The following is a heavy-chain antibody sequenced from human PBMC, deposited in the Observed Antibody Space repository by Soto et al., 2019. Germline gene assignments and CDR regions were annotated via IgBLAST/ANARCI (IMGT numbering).Heavy chain of an antibody. Sequence: GGSMRLSCAASGFTFSSYCVHWVCQDPGKGLEWVAVISYDGSNKYYADSVKGRFTISRDNSKTTLYLQMNSLRAEDTAVYYCAKDRGGDGYNLNWFDPWGQGTLVTVSS. CDR3: AKDRGGDGYNLNWFDP. J-gene: IGHJ5*02. CDR1: GFTFSSYC. V-gene: IGHV3-30*18. CDR2: ISYDGSNK. D-gene: IGHD3-10*01.